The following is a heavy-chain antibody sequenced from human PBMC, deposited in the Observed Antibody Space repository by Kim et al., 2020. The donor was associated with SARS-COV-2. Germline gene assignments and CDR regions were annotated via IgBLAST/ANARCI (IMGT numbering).Heavy chain of an antibody. J-gene: IGHJ4*02. Sequence: DTEEGRSTITRDKSKNTLYLHMNSLRAADTALYYCAKRMLSSSGNYYFDYWGQGTLVTVSS. V-gene: IGHV3-23*01. D-gene: IGHD3-22*01. CDR3: AKRMLSSSGNYYFDY.